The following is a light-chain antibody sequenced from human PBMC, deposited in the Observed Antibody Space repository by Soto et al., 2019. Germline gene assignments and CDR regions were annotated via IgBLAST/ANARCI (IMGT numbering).Light chain of an antibody. CDR1: QSVSSTY. V-gene: IGKV3-20*01. Sequence: EIVLTQSPGTLSLSPGERATLSCRASQSVSSTYLAWYQQNPGQAPRLLIYGTSSRATGIPDRFSGSGSGTDFTLTINRLEPEDFAVYYCQQYETFAQGTKLEIK. CDR3: QQYET. CDR2: GTS. J-gene: IGKJ2*01.